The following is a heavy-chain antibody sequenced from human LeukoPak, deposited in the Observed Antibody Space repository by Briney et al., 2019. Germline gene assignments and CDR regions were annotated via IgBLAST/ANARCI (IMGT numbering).Heavy chain of an antibody. CDR2: IYSGGST. CDR3: ARGYYDSSAYYPTYFDF. Sequence: GGSLRLSCAASGFTVSSNYMSWVRQAPGKGLEWVSVIYSGGSTYYADSVKGRFTISRDNSKNTLYLQMNSLRAEDTAVYYCARGYYDSSAYYPTYFDFWGQGTLVTVSS. D-gene: IGHD3-22*01. CDR1: GFTVSSNY. V-gene: IGHV3-53*01. J-gene: IGHJ4*02.